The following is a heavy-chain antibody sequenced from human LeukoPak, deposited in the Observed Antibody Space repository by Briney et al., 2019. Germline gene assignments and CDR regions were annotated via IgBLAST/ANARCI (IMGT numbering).Heavy chain of an antibody. D-gene: IGHD2-8*02. J-gene: IGHJ3*02. CDR3: ARQPGGTYRDTFDI. V-gene: IGHV5-51*01. Sequence: GESLEISCKVSGYRFTNYWIGWVRQMPGKGLEWMGIIYPGDSDTRYSPSFQGQVTISADKSISTAYLQWSSLKASDTAMYYCARQPGGTYRDTFDIWGQGTMVTVSS. CDR1: GYRFTNYW. CDR2: IYPGDSDT.